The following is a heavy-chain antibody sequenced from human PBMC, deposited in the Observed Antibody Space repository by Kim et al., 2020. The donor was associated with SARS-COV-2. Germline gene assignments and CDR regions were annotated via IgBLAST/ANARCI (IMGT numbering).Heavy chain of an antibody. CDR3: ARAGPTGY. Sequence: SGSTNYNPSLKSRVTISVDTSKNQFSLKLSSVTAADTAVYYCARAGPTGYWGQGTLVTVSS. D-gene: IGHD4-17*01. J-gene: IGHJ4*02. CDR2: SGST. V-gene: IGHV4-34*01.